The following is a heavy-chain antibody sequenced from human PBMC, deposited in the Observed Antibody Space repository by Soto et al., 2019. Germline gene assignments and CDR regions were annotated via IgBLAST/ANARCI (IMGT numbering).Heavy chain of an antibody. J-gene: IGHJ5*02. Sequence: EVQLVESGGRLVQRGGSLRLSCSGSGFIFGDHVMDWVRQAPGKGLEWVAGISGSGNSPFFRDSVKGRFTISRDNSKNTVYQEMNNLRDEDSAMYVCARGTHSYSGSHELDAWGLGTLVTVSS. CDR1: GFIFGDHV. CDR3: ARGTHSYSGSHELDA. D-gene: IGHD1-26*01. CDR2: ISGSGNSP. V-gene: IGHV3-23*04.